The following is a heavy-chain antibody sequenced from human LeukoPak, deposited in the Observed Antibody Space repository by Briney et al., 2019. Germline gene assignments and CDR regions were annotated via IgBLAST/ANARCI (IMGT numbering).Heavy chain of an antibody. D-gene: IGHD2-21*01. CDR2: ISGSSNYI. CDR3: ARDESGDNDAFDI. Sequence: GGSLRLSCAASGFSFSDYTMNWVRLAPGKGLELVSSISGSSNYIYYADSVKGRFTISRGNAKNSLYLQMNSLRVEDTAVYYCARDESGDNDAFDIWGQGTMVTVSS. V-gene: IGHV3-21*01. J-gene: IGHJ3*02. CDR1: GFSFSDYT.